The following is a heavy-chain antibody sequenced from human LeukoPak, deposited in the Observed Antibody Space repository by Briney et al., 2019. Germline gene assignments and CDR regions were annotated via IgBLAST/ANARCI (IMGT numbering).Heavy chain of an antibody. CDR3: ARPGYSNCHAFDI. J-gene: IGHJ3*02. CDR1: GGSISSSSYY. Sequence: SETLSLTCTVSGGSISSSSYYWGWIRQPPGKGLEWIGSIYYSGSTYYNPSLKSRVTISVDTSKNQFSLKLSSVTAADTAVYYCARPGYSNCHAFDIWGQGTMVTVSS. D-gene: IGHD5-18*01. V-gene: IGHV4-39*01. CDR2: IYYSGST.